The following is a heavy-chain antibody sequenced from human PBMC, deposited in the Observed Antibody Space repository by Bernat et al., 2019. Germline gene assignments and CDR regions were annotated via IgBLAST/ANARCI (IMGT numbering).Heavy chain of an antibody. CDR2: INSDGSST. J-gene: IGHJ4*02. CDR1: GFTFSSYW. D-gene: IGHD3-3*01. CDR3: ARDGGSNYDFWSGPPNPHFDY. V-gene: IGHV3-74*01. Sequence: EVQLVESGGGLVQPGGSLRLSCAASGFTFSSYWMHWVRQAPGKGLVWVSRINSDGSSTSYADSVKGRFTISRDNAKNTLYLQMNSLRAEDTAVYYCARDGGSNYDFWSGPPNPHFDYWGQGTLVTVSS.